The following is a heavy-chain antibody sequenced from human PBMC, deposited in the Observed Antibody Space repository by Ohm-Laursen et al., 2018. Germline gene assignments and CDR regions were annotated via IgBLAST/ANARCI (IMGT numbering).Heavy chain of an antibody. CDR3: ARDGSVPAYLMCFDY. CDR1: GGTFSSYA. D-gene: IGHD2-2*01. CDR2: IAPNSGGT. Sequence: GASVKVSCKASGGTFSSYAISWVRQAPGQGLEWMGWIAPNSGGTHSAQKFQGRVTMTRDTSTSTVYMELNSLRSDDTAVYWCARDGSVPAYLMCFDYWGQGSLVTVSS. J-gene: IGHJ4*02. V-gene: IGHV1-2*02.